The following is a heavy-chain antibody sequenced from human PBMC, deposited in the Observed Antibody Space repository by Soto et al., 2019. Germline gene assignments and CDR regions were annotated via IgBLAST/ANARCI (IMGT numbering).Heavy chain of an antibody. D-gene: IGHD4-4*01. CDR3: AKHQMTTVTTTHPHLPYYYYGMDV. V-gene: IGHV3-23*01. CDR2: ISGSGGST. Sequence: GGSLRLSCAASGFTFSSYAMSWVRQAPGKGLEWVSAISGSGGSTYYADSVTGRFTISRVNSKNTLYLQMNSLRAEDSAVYYFAKHQMTTVTTTHPHLPYYYYGMDVWGQGTTVTVSS. CDR1: GFTFSSYA. J-gene: IGHJ6*02.